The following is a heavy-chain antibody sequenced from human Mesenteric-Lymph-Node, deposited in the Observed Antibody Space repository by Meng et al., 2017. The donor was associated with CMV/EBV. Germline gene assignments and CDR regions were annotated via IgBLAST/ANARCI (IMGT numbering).Heavy chain of an antibody. CDR2: INPNSGDT. CDR1: GYTFIGYY. V-gene: IGHV1-2*02. D-gene: IGHD2-2*01. J-gene: IGHJ4*02. CDR3: VRDLTGDCSSTPCSLL. Sequence: ASVKVSCKASGYTFIGYYMHWVRQAPGQGLEWMAWINPNSGDTNCAQNFQGRVSLTRDTSISTAYMELSRLRSDDTAVYYCVRDLTGDCSSTPCSLLWGQGTLVTVSS.